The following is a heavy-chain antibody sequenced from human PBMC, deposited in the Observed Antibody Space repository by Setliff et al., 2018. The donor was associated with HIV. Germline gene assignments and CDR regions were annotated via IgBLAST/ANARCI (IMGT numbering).Heavy chain of an antibody. CDR1: GYSFTDSY. J-gene: IGHJ4*02. V-gene: IGHV1-2*06. Sequence: KASGYSFTDSYIHWVRQAPGQGLEWVGRISPNSGGTNYAVKFQGRVTMTRDTSITTVYMEVSRLTFDDTAFYYCAKVGDYSGFGEFAALDSWGQGTLVTVSS. CDR2: ISPNSGGT. CDR3: AKVGDYSGFGEFAALDS. D-gene: IGHD3-10*01.